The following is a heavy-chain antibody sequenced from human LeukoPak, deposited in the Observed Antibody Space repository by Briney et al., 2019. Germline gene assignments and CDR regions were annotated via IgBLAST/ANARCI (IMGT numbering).Heavy chain of an antibody. D-gene: IGHD3-22*01. CDR1: GGSISSGNW. CDR3: ATYGKGSSGYYPGAFDI. V-gene: IGHV4-4*02. Sequence: PSGTLSLTCDVSGGSISSGNWWSWVRQPPGQGLEWIGEIYHSGNTNYNPSLKSRVTISVDKSKNQFSLKLSSVTAADTAVYYCATYGKGSSGYYPGAFDIWGQGTMVTVSS. J-gene: IGHJ3*02. CDR2: IYHSGNT.